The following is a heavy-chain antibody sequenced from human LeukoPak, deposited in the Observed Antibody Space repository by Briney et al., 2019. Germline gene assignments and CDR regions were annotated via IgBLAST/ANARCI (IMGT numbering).Heavy chain of an antibody. Sequence: PGGSLRLSCAASGFTFSSYWMHWVRQAPGKGLVWVSRINSDGSSTSYADSVKGRFTISRDNAKNSLYLQMNSLRAEDTAVYYCARQAPWEAAAWDYWGQGTLVTVSS. V-gene: IGHV3-74*01. CDR1: GFTFSSYW. CDR3: ARQAPWEAAAWDY. CDR2: INSDGSST. D-gene: IGHD6-13*01. J-gene: IGHJ4*02.